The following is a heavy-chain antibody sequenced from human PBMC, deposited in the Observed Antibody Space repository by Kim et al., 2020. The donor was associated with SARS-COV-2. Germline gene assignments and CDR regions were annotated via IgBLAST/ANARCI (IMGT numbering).Heavy chain of an antibody. Sequence: GGSLRLSCAASGFTFDDYAMHWVRQAPGKGLEWVSGISWNSGSIGYADSVKGRFTISRDNAKNSLYLQMNSLRAEDTALYYCAKDARGGTGDVGAFDIWGQGTMVTVSS. CDR1: GFTFDDYA. D-gene: IGHD7-27*01. J-gene: IGHJ3*02. CDR3: AKDARGGTGDVGAFDI. CDR2: ISWNSGSI. V-gene: IGHV3-9*01.